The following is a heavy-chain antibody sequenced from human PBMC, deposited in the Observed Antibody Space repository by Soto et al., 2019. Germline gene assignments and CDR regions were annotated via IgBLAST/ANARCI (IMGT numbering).Heavy chain of an antibody. CDR3: ARDRSGPENWNYDAFDI. V-gene: IGHV4-30-4*01. CDR2: IYYSGTT. Sequence: SETLSLTCSVSGGSISNSDYYWSWIRQPPGKGLEWIGYIYYSGTTYYSPSLKSRVTISVDTSKSNFSLKLASATAADTAVYYCARDRSGPENWNYDAFDIWAQGTMVTVSS. D-gene: IGHD1-7*01. J-gene: IGHJ3*02. CDR1: GGSISNSDYY.